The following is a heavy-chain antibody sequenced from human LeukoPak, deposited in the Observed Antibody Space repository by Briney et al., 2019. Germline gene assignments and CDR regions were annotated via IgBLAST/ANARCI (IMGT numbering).Heavy chain of an antibody. V-gene: IGHV3-30-3*01. CDR1: RFTFRSYT. Sequence: GGSLRLSCAASRFTFRSYTMHWVRQAPGKGLEWVAVMSSDGSNKYYADSVKGRFTISSDNSKTTLYLQMNSLRPEDTAVYYCLVGATMDYWGQGTLVTVSS. CDR3: LVGATMDY. D-gene: IGHD1-26*01. J-gene: IGHJ4*02. CDR2: MSSDGSNK.